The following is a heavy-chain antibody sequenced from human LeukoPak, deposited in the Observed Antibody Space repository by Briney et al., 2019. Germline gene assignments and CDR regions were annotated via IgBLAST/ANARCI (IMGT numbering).Heavy chain of an antibody. Sequence: PGGSLRLSCAASGFAFSNAWMNWVRQAPGKGLEWVGRIRSKTDGGTTDYAAPVKGRFTIFRDNSKNTVYLQMNSLRVEDTAVYYCAKSLYGGCDYWGQGTVVTVSS. D-gene: IGHD3-16*02. CDR2: IRSKTDGGTT. CDR3: AKSLYGGCDY. V-gene: IGHV3-15*07. CDR1: GFAFSNAW. J-gene: IGHJ4*02.